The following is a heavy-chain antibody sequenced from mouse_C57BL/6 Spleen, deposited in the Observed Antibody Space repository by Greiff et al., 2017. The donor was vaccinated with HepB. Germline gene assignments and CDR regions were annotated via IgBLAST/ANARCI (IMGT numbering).Heavy chain of an antibody. CDR3: AREDDYGSRWYVDV. V-gene: IGHV1-76*01. D-gene: IGHD1-1*01. CDR1: GYTFTDYY. Sequence: VQLQQSGAELVRPGASVKLSCKASGYTFTDYYINWVKQRPGQGLEWIARIYPGSGNTYYNEKFKGKATLTAEKSSSTAYMQLSSLTSEDSAVYFCAREDDYGSRWYVDVWGTGTTVTVSS. J-gene: IGHJ1*03. CDR2: IYPGSGNT.